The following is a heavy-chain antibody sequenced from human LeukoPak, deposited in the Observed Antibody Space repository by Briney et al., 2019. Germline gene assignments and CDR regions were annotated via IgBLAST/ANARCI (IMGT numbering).Heavy chain of an antibody. J-gene: IGHJ4*02. CDR1: GFTFSSYD. CDR2: IRYDGSNK. CDR3: ASPRYYDILTGYYPLDY. V-gene: IGHV3-30*02. D-gene: IGHD3-9*01. Sequence: PGGSLRLSCAASGFTFSSYDIHWVRQAPGKGLEWVAFIRYDGSNKYYADSVRGRFTISRDNSKNTLYLQMNSLRAEDTAVYYCASPRYYDILTGYYPLDYWGQGTLVTVSS.